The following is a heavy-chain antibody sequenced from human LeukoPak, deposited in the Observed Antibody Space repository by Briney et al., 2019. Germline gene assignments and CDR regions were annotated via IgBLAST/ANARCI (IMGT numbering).Heavy chain of an antibody. CDR3: AKDPELGANYFDY. V-gene: IGHV3-48*01. CDR1: GFTFSSYS. Sequence: GGSLRLSCAASGFTFSSYSMNWVRQAPGKGLEWVSYISSSSSTIYYADSVKGRFTISRDNSKNTLYLQMNSLRAEDTAVYYCAKDPELGANYFDYWGQGTLVTVSS. J-gene: IGHJ4*02. CDR2: ISSSSSTI. D-gene: IGHD1-26*01.